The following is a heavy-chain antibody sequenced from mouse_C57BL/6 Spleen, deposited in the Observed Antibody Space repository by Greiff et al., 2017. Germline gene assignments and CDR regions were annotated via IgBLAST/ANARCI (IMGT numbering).Heavy chain of an antibody. J-gene: IGHJ4*01. V-gene: IGHV10-1*01. Sequence: EVHLVESGGGLVQPKGSLKLSCAASGFSFNTYAMNWVRQAPGKGLEWVARIRSKSNNYATYYADSVKDRFTISRDDSESMLYLQMNNLKTEDTAMYYCVRRDGYYTDYAMDYWGQGTSVTVSS. CDR1: GFSFNTYA. CDR2: IRSKSNNYAT. D-gene: IGHD2-3*01. CDR3: VRRDGYYTDYAMDY.